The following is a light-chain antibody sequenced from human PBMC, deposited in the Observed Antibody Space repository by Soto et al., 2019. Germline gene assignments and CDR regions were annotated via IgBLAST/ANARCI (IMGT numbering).Light chain of an antibody. CDR2: ETS. CDR1: SSDFGSYKF. J-gene: IGLJ1*01. V-gene: IGLV2-23*01. Sequence: QSVLTQPASVSGSPGQSVTISCTGTSSDFGSYKFVSWYQHHPGKVPKVIIYETSKRPSGVSDRFSGSKSGNTASLTISALQAEDEAEYYCFSFTSTNTHVFGSGTKLTVL. CDR3: FSFTSTNTHV.